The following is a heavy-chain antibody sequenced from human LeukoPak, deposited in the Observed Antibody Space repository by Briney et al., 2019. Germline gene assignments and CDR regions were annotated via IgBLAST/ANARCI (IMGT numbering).Heavy chain of an antibody. V-gene: IGHV4-30-4*01. CDR2: IYYSRST. Sequence: SQTLSLTCTLSGPSISSGDYYWSWLRQPPGKGLQWIGYIYYSRSTYYNRTLKSPFTISVDTSKNQFYLKLSSVTAADTAVYYCAILVVYGFGCDCGWFDLWGQGTLVTVSS. J-gene: IGHJ5*02. CDR1: GPSISSGDYY. D-gene: IGHD2-21*01. CDR3: AILVVYGFGCDCGWFDL.